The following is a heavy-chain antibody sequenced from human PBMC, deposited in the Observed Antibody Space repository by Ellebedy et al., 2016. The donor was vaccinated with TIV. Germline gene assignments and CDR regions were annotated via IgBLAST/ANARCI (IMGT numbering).Heavy chain of an antibody. V-gene: IGHV1-18*01. D-gene: IGHD2-2*01. CDR2: ISAYKGNT. CDR1: GYTFTSYG. Sequence: ASVKVSCXASGYTFTSYGISWVRQAPGQGLEWMGWISAYKGNTNYAQKLQGRVTMTTDTSTSTAYMELRSLRSDDTAVYYCARALPAAIKGYYGMDVWGQGTTVTVSS. J-gene: IGHJ6*02. CDR3: ARALPAAIKGYYGMDV.